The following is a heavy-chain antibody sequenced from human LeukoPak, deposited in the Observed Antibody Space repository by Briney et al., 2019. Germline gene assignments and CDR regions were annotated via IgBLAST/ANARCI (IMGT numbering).Heavy chain of an antibody. D-gene: IGHD2-2*01. CDR1: GYSFTSYW. Sequence: GESLKISCKGSGYSFTSYWISWVRQMPGKGLEWMGRIDPSDSYTNYSPSFQGHVTISADKSISTAYLQWSSLKASDTAMYYCARGERGYCSSTSCWAYFDYWGQGILVTVSS. J-gene: IGHJ4*02. CDR2: IDPSDSYT. CDR3: ARGERGYCSSTSCWAYFDY. V-gene: IGHV5-10-1*01.